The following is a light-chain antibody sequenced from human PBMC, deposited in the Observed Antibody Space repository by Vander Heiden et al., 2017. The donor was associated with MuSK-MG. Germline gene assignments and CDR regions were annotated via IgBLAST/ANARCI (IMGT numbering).Light chain of an antibody. CDR2: DVS. CDR1: QDIGNH. Sequence: DIQMTQSPSSLSASVGDRVTITCQASQDIGNHLSWYQQKPGKAPKLLIYDVSNWGTGVPSRFSGSGSGTDFTFTISSLQPEDIATYYCQQYDNLSPLTFGGGTKVEIK. CDR3: QQYDNLSPLT. V-gene: IGKV1-33*01. J-gene: IGKJ4*01.